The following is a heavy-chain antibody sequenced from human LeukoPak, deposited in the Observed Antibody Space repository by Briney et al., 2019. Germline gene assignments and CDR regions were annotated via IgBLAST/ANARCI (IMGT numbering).Heavy chain of an antibody. CDR3: ARAGEMATIGPFDY. D-gene: IGHD5-24*01. J-gene: IGHJ4*02. V-gene: IGHV1-69*13. CDR1: GGTFSSYA. Sequence: ASVKVSCKASGGTFSSYAISWVRQAPGQGLEWMGGIIPISGTANYAQKFQGRVTITADESTSTAYMELSSLRSEDTAVYYCARAGEMATIGPFDYWGQGTLVTVSS. CDR2: IIPISGTA.